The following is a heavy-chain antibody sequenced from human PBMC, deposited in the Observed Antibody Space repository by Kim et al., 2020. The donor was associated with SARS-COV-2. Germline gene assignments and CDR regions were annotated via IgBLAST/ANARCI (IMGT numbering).Heavy chain of an antibody. CDR2: ISPDSGGT. CDR1: GYPFTGFY. CDR3: AILNSAVLVDP. J-gene: IGHJ5*02. V-gene: IGHV1-2*06. Sequence: ASVKVSCKASGYPFTGFYMHWVRQAPGQGLEWMGRISPDSGGTTNAQKFQGRVTMARDTSISTAYMELSGLRSDDTAVYYCAILNSAVLVDPWGQGTLVTVSS. D-gene: IGHD2-15*01.